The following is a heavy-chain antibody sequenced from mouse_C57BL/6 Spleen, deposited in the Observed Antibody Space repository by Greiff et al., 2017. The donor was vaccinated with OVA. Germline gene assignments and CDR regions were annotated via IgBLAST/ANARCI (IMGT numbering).Heavy chain of an antibody. CDR2: IDPSDSET. CDR1: GYTFTSYW. V-gene: IGHV1-52*01. Sequence: VQLQQPGAELVRPGSSVQLSCKASGYTFTSYWMHWVKQRPIQGLEWIGNIDPSDSETHYNQKFKDKATLTVDKSSSTAYMQLSSLTSEDSAVYYCARGGTTVEDYFDYWGQGTTLTVSS. D-gene: IGHD1-1*01. CDR3: ARGGTTVEDYFDY. J-gene: IGHJ2*01.